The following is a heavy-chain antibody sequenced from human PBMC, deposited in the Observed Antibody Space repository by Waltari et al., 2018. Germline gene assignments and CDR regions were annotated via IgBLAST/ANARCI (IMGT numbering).Heavy chain of an antibody. J-gene: IGHJ6*02. Sequence: EVQLVESGGVVVQPGGSLRLSCAASGFTFDDYTMHWVRQVPGKGLEWVSLISWDGGSTYYADSGKGRFTISRDNSKNSLYLQMNSLRTEDTALYYCAKAYCGGDCSYGMDVWGQGTTVTVSS. D-gene: IGHD2-21*01. CDR3: AKAYCGGDCSYGMDV. V-gene: IGHV3-43*01. CDR2: ISWDGGST. CDR1: GFTFDDYT.